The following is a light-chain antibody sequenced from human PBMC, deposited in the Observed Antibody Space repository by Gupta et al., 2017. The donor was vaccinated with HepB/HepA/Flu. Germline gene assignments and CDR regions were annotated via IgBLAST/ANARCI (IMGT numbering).Light chain of an antibody. Sequence: SYDLTQPPSVAVSPGQTASIPCSGSKLGNNYVCWYQQKPGQSPVLVIFEDNKRPSGIPERFSGSNSSNTATLTISGTQTIDEADYYCQAWDSTTVIFGGGTRLSVL. J-gene: IGLJ2*01. CDR3: QAWDSTTVI. CDR1: KLGNNY. V-gene: IGLV3-1*01. CDR2: EDN.